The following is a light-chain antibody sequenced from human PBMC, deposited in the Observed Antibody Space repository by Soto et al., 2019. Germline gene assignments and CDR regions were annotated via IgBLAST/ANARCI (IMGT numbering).Light chain of an antibody. J-gene: IGKJ3*01. Sequence: EIVMTQSPAALSVCPGERATRSCRASQSIGNNLAWYQQKPGQAPRLLIYGASSRATGIPDRFSGSGSGTDFTLTISRLEPEDFAVYYCQQYGSSPMVTFGPGTKVDI. CDR3: QQYGSSPMVT. V-gene: IGKV3-20*01. CDR1: QSIGNN. CDR2: GAS.